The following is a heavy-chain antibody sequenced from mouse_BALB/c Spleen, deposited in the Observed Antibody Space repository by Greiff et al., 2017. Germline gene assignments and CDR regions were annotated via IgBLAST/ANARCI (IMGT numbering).Heavy chain of an antibody. CDR1: GFTFSDFY. D-gene: IGHD4-1*02. V-gene: IGHV7-1*02. CDR2: SRNKANDYTT. CDR3: ARDLQLGQGDWFAY. Sequence: EVKLVESGGGLVQPGGSLRLSCATSGFTFSDFYMEWVRQPPGKRLEWIAASRNKANDYTTEYSASVKGRFIVSRDTSQSILYLQMNALRAEDTAIYYCARDLQLGQGDWFAYWGQGTLVTVSA. J-gene: IGHJ3*01.